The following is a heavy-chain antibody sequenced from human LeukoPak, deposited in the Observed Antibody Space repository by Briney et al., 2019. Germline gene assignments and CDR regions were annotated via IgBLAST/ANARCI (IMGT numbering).Heavy chain of an antibody. D-gene: IGHD6-19*01. CDR3: VRRDNTGSDDFHT. V-gene: IGHV4-59*08. CDR1: GGSINSHY. CDR2: IYYSERT. Sequence: SETLSLTCTVSGGSINSHYLSWIRQPPGKGLQWIGDIYYSERTNYNPSLRSRVTISLDTSKNQLSLKLTSVLAADTAMYYCVRRDNTGSDDFHTRGEGILVTVSS. J-gene: IGHJ4*02.